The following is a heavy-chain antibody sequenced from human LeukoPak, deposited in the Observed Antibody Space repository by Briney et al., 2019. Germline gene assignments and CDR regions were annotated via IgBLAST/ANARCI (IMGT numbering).Heavy chain of an antibody. CDR3: ARDTTYQPLGDAFDI. J-gene: IGHJ3*02. Sequence: GASVKVSCKASGYTFTNYGISWVRQAPGQGLEWMGWITAYNGNTNYAQNFQGRVTMTTDTSTNTAYMELRSLRSDDTAVYYCARDTTYQPLGDAFDIWGQGTMVTVSS. CDR1: GYTFTNYG. V-gene: IGHV1-18*01. D-gene: IGHD2-2*01. CDR2: ITAYNGNT.